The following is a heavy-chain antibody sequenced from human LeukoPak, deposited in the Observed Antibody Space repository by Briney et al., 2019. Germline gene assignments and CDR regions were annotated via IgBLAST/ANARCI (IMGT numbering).Heavy chain of an antibody. CDR1: GGTFSSYA. Sequence: GASVKVSCKASGGTFSSYAISWVRQAPGQGLEWMGGIIPIFGTANYAQKFQGRVTITTDESTSTAYMELSSLRSEDTAVYYCARDLGVVPATFVYWGQGTLVTVSS. J-gene: IGHJ4*02. CDR2: IIPIFGTA. V-gene: IGHV1-69*05. CDR3: ARDLGVVPATFVY. D-gene: IGHD2-2*01.